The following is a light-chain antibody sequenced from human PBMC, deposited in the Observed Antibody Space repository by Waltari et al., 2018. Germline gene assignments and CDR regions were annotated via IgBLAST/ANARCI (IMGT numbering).Light chain of an antibody. V-gene: IGLV1-47*01. Sequence: QSVLTQPPSASGTPGQRVTISCSGSSSNIGSNHVFWYQQHPGPAPKLLIYRNDQRPSGVPERFSGSKSGTSASLAISGVRSEDEADYYCAAGDDSLRGRGVFGGGTKLTVL. J-gene: IGLJ3*02. CDR1: SSNIGSNH. CDR3: AAGDDSLRGRGV. CDR2: RND.